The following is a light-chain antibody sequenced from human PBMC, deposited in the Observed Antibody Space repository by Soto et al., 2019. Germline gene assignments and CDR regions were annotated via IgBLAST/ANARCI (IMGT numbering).Light chain of an antibody. CDR2: DAS. CDR3: QHRRDWPLT. Sequence: EIVLTQSPATLSLSPGERATLSCRASQSVRSSLAWFQQKPGQAPRPLIYDASNRATGIPARFSGSGSGTDFTLTISSLEPEDFAVYYCQHRRDWPLTFGPGTKVDIK. V-gene: IGKV3-11*01. CDR1: QSVRSS. J-gene: IGKJ3*01.